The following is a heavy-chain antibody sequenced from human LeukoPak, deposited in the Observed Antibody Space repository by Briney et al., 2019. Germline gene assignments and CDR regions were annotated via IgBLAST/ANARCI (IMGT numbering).Heavy chain of an antibody. CDR3: ARAEFWSGYYPFDY. V-gene: IGHV3-53*01. J-gene: IGHJ4*02. Sequence: GGSLRLSCAASGFTVSNNYMSWVRQAPGKGLEWVSVIYSGGSTYYADSVKGRFTISRDNSKNTLYLQMNSLRAEDTAVYYCARAEFWSGYYPFDYWGQGTLVTVSS. CDR1: GFTVSNNY. D-gene: IGHD3-3*01. CDR2: IYSGGST.